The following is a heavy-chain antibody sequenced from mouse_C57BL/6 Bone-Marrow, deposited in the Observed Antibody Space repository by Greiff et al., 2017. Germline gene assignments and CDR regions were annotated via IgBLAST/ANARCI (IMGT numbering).Heavy chain of an antibody. V-gene: IGHV5-4*01. CDR1: GFTFSSYA. J-gene: IGHJ3*01. Sequence: EVMLVESGGGLVKPGGSLKLSCAASGFTFSSYAMSWVRQTPEKSLEWVATISDGGSYTYYPDNVKGRFTISRDNANNNLYLQMSHLKSEDTAMYYCARDPWWAYWGQGTLGTVSA. CDR3: ARDPWWAY. CDR2: ISDGGSYT.